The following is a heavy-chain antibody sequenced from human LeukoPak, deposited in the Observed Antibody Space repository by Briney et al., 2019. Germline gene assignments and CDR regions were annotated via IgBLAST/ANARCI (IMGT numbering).Heavy chain of an antibody. CDR1: GYTFTGYY. CDR3: AREEGRSGYYYMDV. Sequence: ASVKVSCKASGYTFTGYYMHWVRQAPGQGLEWMGWISAYNGNTNYAQKLQGRVTMTTDTSTSTAYMELRSLRSDDTAVYYCAREEGRSGYYYMDVWGKGTTVTVSS. D-gene: IGHD6-25*01. V-gene: IGHV1-18*04. J-gene: IGHJ6*03. CDR2: ISAYNGNT.